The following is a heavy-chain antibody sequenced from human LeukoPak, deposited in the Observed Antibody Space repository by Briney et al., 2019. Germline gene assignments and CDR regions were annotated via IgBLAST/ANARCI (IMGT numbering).Heavy chain of an antibody. Sequence: ASVKVSCKASGYTFTGYYMHWVRQAPGQGLEWMGWINPNSGGTNYAQKLQGRVTMTTDTSTSTAYMELRSLRSDDTAVYYCARAALYYGSGSYYNLYYFDYWGQGTLVTVSS. J-gene: IGHJ4*02. CDR3: ARAALYYGSGSYYNLYYFDY. CDR1: GYTFTGYY. V-gene: IGHV1-2*02. D-gene: IGHD3-10*01. CDR2: INPNSGGT.